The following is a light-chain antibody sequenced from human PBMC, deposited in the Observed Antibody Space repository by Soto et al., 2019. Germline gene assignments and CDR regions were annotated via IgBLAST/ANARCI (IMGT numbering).Light chain of an antibody. Sequence: EIVMTQSPGTLSVSPGERATLSCRASQSVRSNLAWYQQKPGQAPRLLIYGASTRATGIPARFSGSGSGTDLTLTISSLQSEDFAVYYCQQYNDWPGTFGQGTTLEVK. CDR1: QSVRSN. CDR3: QQYNDWPGT. J-gene: IGKJ2*01. V-gene: IGKV3-15*01. CDR2: GAS.